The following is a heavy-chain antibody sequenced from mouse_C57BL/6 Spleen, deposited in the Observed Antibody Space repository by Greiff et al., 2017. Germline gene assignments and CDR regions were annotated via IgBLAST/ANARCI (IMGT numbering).Heavy chain of an antibody. D-gene: IGHD2-4*01. Sequence: VQLKESGPGLVKPSQSLSLTCSVTGYSITSGYYWNWIRQFPGNKLEWMGYISYDGSNNYNPSLKNRISITRDTSKNQFFLKLNSVTTEDTATYYCAREGITPYYFDYWGQGTTLTVSS. J-gene: IGHJ2*01. CDR1: GYSITSGYY. CDR2: ISYDGSN. V-gene: IGHV3-6*01. CDR3: AREGITPYYFDY.